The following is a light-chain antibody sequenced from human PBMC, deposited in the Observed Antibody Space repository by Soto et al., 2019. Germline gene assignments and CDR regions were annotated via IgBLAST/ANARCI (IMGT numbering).Light chain of an antibody. Sequence: EIVLTQSPGTLSLSPGERATLSCRASESVSSDYLAWYQQKPGQAPRLLIYGASRRATGFPDRFSGSGSGTDFTLTISRLEPEDFAVYYCQQYGSSPRTFGQGTKVEIK. CDR2: GAS. J-gene: IGKJ1*01. V-gene: IGKV3-20*01. CDR1: ESVSSDY. CDR3: QQYGSSPRT.